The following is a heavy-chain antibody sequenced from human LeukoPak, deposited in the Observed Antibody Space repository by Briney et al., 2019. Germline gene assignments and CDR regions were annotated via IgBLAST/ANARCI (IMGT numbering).Heavy chain of an antibody. Sequence: GGSLRLSCAASGFTFSSYEMNWVRQAPGKGPEWVSYISSSGSTIYYADSVKGRFTISRDNAKNSLYLQMNSLRAEDTAVYYCARGSGTIFGVVIIRGMDVWGQGTTVTVSS. D-gene: IGHD3-3*01. CDR3: ARGSGTIFGVVIIRGMDV. CDR1: GFTFSSYE. J-gene: IGHJ6*02. V-gene: IGHV3-48*03. CDR2: ISSSGSTI.